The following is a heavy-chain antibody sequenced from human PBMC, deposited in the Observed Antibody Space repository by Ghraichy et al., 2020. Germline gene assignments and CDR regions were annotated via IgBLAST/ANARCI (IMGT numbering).Heavy chain of an antibody. V-gene: IGHV3-30*04. CDR3: ARDEFYYNTSPKYGMDL. J-gene: IGHJ6*02. CDR2: ISYSGSEK. D-gene: IGHD3-10*01. Sequence: GGSLRLSCAASGFLFSTYAIHWVRQAPGKGLEWLAVISYSGSEKYYADSVKGRFTVSRDKSQSTLFLEMNSLRAGDTARYYCARDEFYYNTSPKYGMDLWGQGTTVTVSS. CDR1: GFLFSTYA.